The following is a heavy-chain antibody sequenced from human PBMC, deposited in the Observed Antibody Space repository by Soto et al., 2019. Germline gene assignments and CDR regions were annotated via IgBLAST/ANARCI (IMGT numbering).Heavy chain of an antibody. Sequence: PSQTLSLTCAISGDSVSSNSAAWNWIRQSPSRGLEWLGRTYYRSKWYNDYAVSVKSRITINPDTSKNQFSLQLNSVTPEDTAVYYCARAVDSGSLEDNWFDPWGQGTLVTVSS. J-gene: IGHJ5*02. CDR1: GDSVSSNSAA. V-gene: IGHV6-1*01. D-gene: IGHD1-26*01. CDR3: ARAVDSGSLEDNWFDP. CDR2: TYYRSKWYN.